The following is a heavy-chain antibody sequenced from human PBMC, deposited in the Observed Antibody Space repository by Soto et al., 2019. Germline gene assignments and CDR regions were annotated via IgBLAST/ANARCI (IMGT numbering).Heavy chain of an antibody. CDR2: VLYSGYSK. CDR1: GFTFTDYG. Sequence: GGSLRLSCAVSGFTFTDYGLHWVRQAPDKGLEWVAVVLYSGYSKYYADSVEGRFTISGDNSRNMIYLQMDSLRAEDTAVYYCARDRIRGEMATFGPGHYYYGMVVWGQGTTVTVS. CDR3: ARDRIRGEMATFGPGHYYYGMVV. V-gene: IGHV3-30*04. J-gene: IGHJ6*02. D-gene: IGHD3-16*01.